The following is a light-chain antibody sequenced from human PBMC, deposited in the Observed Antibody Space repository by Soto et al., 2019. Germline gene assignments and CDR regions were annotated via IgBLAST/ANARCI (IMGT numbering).Light chain of an antibody. Sequence: LTQPASVSGSPGQSIAISCTGTSSDVGGYNYASWYQQHPGKTPKLMICDVSNRPSGVSNRFSGSKSGNTASLTVSGLQAEDEAEYYCSSYTSSSTYVFGTGTKVTVL. CDR1: SSDVGGYNY. J-gene: IGLJ1*01. V-gene: IGLV2-14*03. CDR3: SSYTSSSTYV. CDR2: DVS.